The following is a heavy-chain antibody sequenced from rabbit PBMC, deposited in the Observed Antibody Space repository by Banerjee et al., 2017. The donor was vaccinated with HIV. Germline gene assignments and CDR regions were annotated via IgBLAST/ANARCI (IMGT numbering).Heavy chain of an antibody. J-gene: IGHJ4*01. Sequence: QSSEESGGNLVKPGASLTLTCTASGFSLSSDYSLYWVRQAPGKGLEWIACIYAGSSGSTYYATWAKGRFPISKTSSTTVTLQMTSLTDADTATYFCATDRYGGYAGYGYATDLWGPGTLVTVS. V-gene: IGHV1S40*01. CDR2: IYAGSSGST. CDR3: ATDRYGGYAGYGYATDL. D-gene: IGHD6-1*01. CDR1: GFSLSSDYS.